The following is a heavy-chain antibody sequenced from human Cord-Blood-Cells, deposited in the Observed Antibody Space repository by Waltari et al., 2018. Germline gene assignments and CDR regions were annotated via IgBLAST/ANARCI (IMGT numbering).Heavy chain of an antibody. CDR2: INGGGST. CDR3: ARGRYSSGFDY. CDR1: GFTARSNY. J-gene: IGHJ4*02. V-gene: IGHV3-53*01. D-gene: IGHD6-19*01. Sequence: EVQLVESGGGLIQLGGFLRLYSAASGFTARSNYMCWVRQAPGKGLYRVSVINGGGSTYYAITVKGGFTISRDNSKNTLYLQMHSLRAEDTAVYYCARGRYSSGFDYWGQGTLVNVTS.